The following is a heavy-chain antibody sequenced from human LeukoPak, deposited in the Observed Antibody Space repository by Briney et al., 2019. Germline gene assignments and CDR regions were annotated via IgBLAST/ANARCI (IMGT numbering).Heavy chain of an antibody. D-gene: IGHD2-2*01. Sequence: TGGSLRLSCAASGFTFSNAWMSWVRQAPGKGLEWIGEINHSGSTNYNPSLKSRVTVSVDTSKNQFSLKLNSVTAADTAVYYCARGLVVPAATRYWYFDLWGRGTLVTVSS. CDR2: INHSGST. CDR3: ARGLVVPAATRYWYFDL. CDR1: GFTFSNAW. V-gene: IGHV4-34*01. J-gene: IGHJ2*01.